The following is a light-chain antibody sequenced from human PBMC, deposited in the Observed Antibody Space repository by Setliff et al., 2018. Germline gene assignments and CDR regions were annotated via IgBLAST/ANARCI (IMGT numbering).Light chain of an antibody. V-gene: IGLV2-14*03. Sequence: QSVLTQPASVSGSLGQSITISCSGSSSDIGAYDYVAWYLHHPGKAPKLLIYDVSHRPSGVSPRFSGPKSGNTASLTISGLQAEDEADYYCSSYTTRTSLDVFGTGTKVTVL. CDR2: DVS. J-gene: IGLJ1*01. CDR3: SSYTTRTSLDV. CDR1: SSDIGAYDY.